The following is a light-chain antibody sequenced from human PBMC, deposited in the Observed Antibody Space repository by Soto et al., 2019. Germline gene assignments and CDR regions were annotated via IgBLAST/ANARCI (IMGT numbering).Light chain of an antibody. Sequence: QSVLTQPPSASGTPGQRVTISCSGSSSNIGSNNVNWYQQLPGTAPKLLSYSNNQRPSGVPDRFSGSKSGTSASLAISGLQSEDEADYYCAAWDDSLNGCVFGVGTKLTVL. V-gene: IGLV1-44*01. J-gene: IGLJ3*02. CDR2: SNN. CDR3: AAWDDSLNGCV. CDR1: SSNIGSNN.